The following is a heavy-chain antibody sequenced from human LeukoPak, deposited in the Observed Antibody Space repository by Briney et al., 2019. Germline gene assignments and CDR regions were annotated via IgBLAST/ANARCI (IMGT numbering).Heavy chain of an antibody. D-gene: IGHD3-3*01. CDR1: GFTFSSYS. CDR2: ISSSSSYT. J-gene: IGHJ4*02. CDR3: ARDSEIDSYYDFWSGYPLDY. V-gene: IGHV3-21*01. Sequence: GGSLRLSCAASGFTFSSYSMNWVRQAPGKGLEWVSSISSSSSYTYYADSVKGRFTISRDNAKNSLYLQMNSLRAEDTAVYYCARDSEIDSYYDFWSGYPLDYWGQGTLVTVSS.